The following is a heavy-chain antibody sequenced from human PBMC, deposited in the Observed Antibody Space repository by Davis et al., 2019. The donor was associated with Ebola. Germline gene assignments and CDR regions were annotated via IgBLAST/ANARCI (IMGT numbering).Heavy chain of an antibody. CDR3: TRGWLRGWFDP. CDR1: GDSVSSAG. V-gene: IGHV6-1*01. CDR2: TYYNSKWYN. D-gene: IGHD5-12*01. J-gene: IGHJ5*02. Sequence: PSETLSLTCAISGDSVSSAGWNWIRQSPSRGLEWLGRTYYNSKWYNDYAVSVKSRITVNPDTSKNQFSLQLNSVTPEDTAVYYCTRGWLRGWFDPWGQGTQVIVSS.